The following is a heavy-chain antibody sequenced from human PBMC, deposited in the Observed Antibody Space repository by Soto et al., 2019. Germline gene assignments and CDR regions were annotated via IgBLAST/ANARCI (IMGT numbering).Heavy chain of an antibody. D-gene: IGHD3-22*01. Sequence: EVQLLESGGGLVQPGGSPRLSCAASGFTFSSSAMSWVRQAPGKGLEWVSTITGSGGSTNYADSVKGRFTISRDNSKNTLYLQMNSLRAEDTAIYNCAKVGGSGYSYPFDYWGQGTLVSVSS. J-gene: IGHJ4*02. V-gene: IGHV3-23*01. CDR2: ITGSGGST. CDR3: AKVGGSGYSYPFDY. CDR1: GFTFSSSA.